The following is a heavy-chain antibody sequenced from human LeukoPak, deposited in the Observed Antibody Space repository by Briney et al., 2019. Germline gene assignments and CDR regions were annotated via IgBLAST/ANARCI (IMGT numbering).Heavy chain of an antibody. J-gene: IGHJ4*02. D-gene: IGHD1-14*01. CDR3: AKDRDTGPAAYYFDY. V-gene: IGHV3-30*02. Sequence: DSVKGRFTISRDNSKNTLYLQMNSLRPEDTAVYYCAKDRDTGPAAYYFDYWGQGALVTVPS.